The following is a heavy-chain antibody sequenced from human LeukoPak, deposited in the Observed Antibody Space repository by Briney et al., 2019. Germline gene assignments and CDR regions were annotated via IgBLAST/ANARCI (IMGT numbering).Heavy chain of an antibody. CDR1: GYSISIDYY. J-gene: IGHJ5*02. Sequence: SETLSLTCTVSGYSISIDYYWGWIRQPPGKGLEWIGSIYHSGSTYYNPSLKSRVTISLDTSKNQFSQKLSSVTAADTAVYYCARDWRQQLPLRENWFDPWGQGTLVTVSS. V-gene: IGHV4-38-2*02. CDR2: IYHSGST. D-gene: IGHD6-13*01. CDR3: ARDWRQQLPLRENWFDP.